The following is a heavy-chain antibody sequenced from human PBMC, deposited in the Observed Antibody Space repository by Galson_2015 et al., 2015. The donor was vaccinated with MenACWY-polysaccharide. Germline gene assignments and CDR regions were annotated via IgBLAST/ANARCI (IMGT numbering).Heavy chain of an antibody. Sequence: QSGAEVKKSGASVQVSCTASGYSFTSNYIHWVRQAPGQGLEWMGIINPSGDSTTYAQKLQGRVTMTRDTSTRTVYVELSSLSFEDTAVYYCARGKAVTSTNDYFDYWAREPWSPSPQ. D-gene: IGHD6-19*01. V-gene: IGHV1-46*04. CDR2: INPSGDST. CDR1: GYSFTSNY. CDR3: ARGKAVTSTNDYFDY. J-gene: IGHJ4*02.